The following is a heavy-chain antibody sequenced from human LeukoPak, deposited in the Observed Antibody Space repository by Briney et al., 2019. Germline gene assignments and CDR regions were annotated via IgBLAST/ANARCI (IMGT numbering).Heavy chain of an antibody. CDR1: GYTFTGYY. Sequence: ASVRVSCKASGYTFTGYYMHWVRQAPGQGLEWMGWINPNSGGTNYAQKFQGWVTMTRDTSISTAYLQWSSLKASDTAMYYCARHAVRCPGSTNCDFDYWGQGTLVTVSS. D-gene: IGHD2-2*01. J-gene: IGHJ4*02. V-gene: IGHV1-2*04. CDR3: ARHAVRCPGSTNCDFDY. CDR2: INPNSGGT.